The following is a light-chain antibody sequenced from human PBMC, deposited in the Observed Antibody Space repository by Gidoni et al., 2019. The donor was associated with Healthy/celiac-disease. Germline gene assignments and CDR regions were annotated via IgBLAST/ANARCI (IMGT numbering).Light chain of an antibody. Sequence: AIRMTQSQSSFSASTGDRVTMPCRASQGIISYLAWYQQTPGKAPKLLIYAASSLQSGVPSWFSGSGSGTAFTLTISCLLSAYFATYYCQQYYSYPPFTFGPGTKVDIK. CDR1: QGIISY. J-gene: IGKJ3*01. CDR3: QQYYSYPPFT. V-gene: IGKV1-8*01. CDR2: AAS.